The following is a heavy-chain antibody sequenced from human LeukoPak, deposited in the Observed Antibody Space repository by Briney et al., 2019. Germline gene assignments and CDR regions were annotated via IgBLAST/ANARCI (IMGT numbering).Heavy chain of an antibody. CDR1: GYTFTGYY. J-gene: IGHJ6*03. V-gene: IGHV1-2*02. CDR3: ARAPDSSGLDYYYYYYMDV. Sequence: EASVKVSCKASGYTFTGYYMHWVRQAPGQGLEWMGWINPNSGGTNYAQKFQGRVTMTRDTSISTAYVELSRLRSDDTAVYYCARAPDSSGLDYYYYYYMDVWGKGTTVTVSS. CDR2: INPNSGGT. D-gene: IGHD6-19*01.